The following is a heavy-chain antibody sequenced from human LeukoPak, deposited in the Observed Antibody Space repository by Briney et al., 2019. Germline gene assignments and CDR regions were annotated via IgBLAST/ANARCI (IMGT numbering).Heavy chain of an antibody. Sequence: GGSLRLSCAASGFTFSSYAMHWVRQAPGKGLGWVAVISYDGSNKYYADSVKGRFTISRDNSKNTLYLQMNSLRAEDTAVYYCARVIGLVDYFDYWGQGTLVTVSS. D-gene: IGHD2/OR15-2a*01. CDR2: ISYDGSNK. CDR3: ARVIGLVDYFDY. CDR1: GFTFSSYA. J-gene: IGHJ4*02. V-gene: IGHV3-30-3*01.